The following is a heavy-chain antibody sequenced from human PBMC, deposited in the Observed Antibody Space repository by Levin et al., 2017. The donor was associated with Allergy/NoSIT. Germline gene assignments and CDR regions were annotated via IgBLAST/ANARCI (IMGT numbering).Heavy chain of an antibody. CDR1: GFTISSNY. J-gene: IGHJ4*02. CDR2: IYSGGST. Sequence: QPGGSLRLSCAASGFTISSNYMSWVRQAPGKGLEWVSVIYSGGSTYYADSVKGRFTISRDNSKNTLYLQMNSLRAEDTAVYYCARDRQEDSGSYYLDYWGQGTLVTVSS. CDR3: ARDRQEDSGSYYLDY. D-gene: IGHD1-26*01. V-gene: IGHV3-53*01.